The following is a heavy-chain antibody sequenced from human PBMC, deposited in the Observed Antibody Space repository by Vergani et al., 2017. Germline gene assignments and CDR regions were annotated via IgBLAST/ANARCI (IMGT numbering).Heavy chain of an antibody. J-gene: IGHJ4*02. CDR1: GFTFRSYG. Sequence: QVQLVESGGGVVQPGRSLRLSCAASGFTFRSYGMHWVRQAPGKGLEWVAVISYDGSNKYYADSVKGRFTISRDNSKNTLYLQMNSLRAEDTAVYYCAKDILVATRDWGQGTLVTVSS. V-gene: IGHV3-30*18. CDR3: AKDILVATRD. CDR2: ISYDGSNK. D-gene: IGHD5-12*01.